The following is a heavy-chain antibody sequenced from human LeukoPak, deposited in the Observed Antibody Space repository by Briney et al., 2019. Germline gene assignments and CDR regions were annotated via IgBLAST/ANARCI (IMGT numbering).Heavy chain of an antibody. D-gene: IGHD2-15*01. J-gene: IGHJ4*02. CDR3: ATGWLDH. V-gene: IGHV3-7*03. CDR1: GFTFSSYW. CDR2: IKQDGSEK. Sequence: GGSLRLSCAASGFTFSSYWMSWVRQAPGKGLEWVANIKQDGSEKYYVDSVKGRSTISRDHAKDSLYLQMNSVRVEETAVYYCATGWLDHWGQGALVTVSS.